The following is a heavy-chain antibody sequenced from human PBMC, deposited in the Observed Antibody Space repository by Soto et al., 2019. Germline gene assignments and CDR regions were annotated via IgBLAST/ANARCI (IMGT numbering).Heavy chain of an antibody. V-gene: IGHV4-31*03. Sequence: NPSETLCLICTFSGGSILNGGPYKTWIRQHPGKGPEWIGKIFFSGNTHYNPALKSRLTFSVDTTKNQFSLKLTSVTAADTAIYSCERDTYGGMLDFWGQGTLVTVSS. CDR3: ERDTYGGMLDF. CDR1: GGSILNGGPY. CDR2: IFFSGNT. J-gene: IGHJ4*02. D-gene: IGHD4-17*01.